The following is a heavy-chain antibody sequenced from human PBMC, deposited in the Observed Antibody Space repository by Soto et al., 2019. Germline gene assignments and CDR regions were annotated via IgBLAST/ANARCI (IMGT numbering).Heavy chain of an antibody. CDR3: ARDRRDGYNWAWFDP. D-gene: IGHD5-12*01. CDR1: GGSISSYY. J-gene: IGHJ5*02. Sequence: SETLSLTCTVSGGSISSYYWSWIRQPPGKGLEWIGYIYYSGSTNYNPSLKSRVTISVDTSKNQFSLKLSSVTAADTAVYYCARDRRDGYNWAWFDPWGQGTLVTVSS. V-gene: IGHV4-59*01. CDR2: IYYSGST.